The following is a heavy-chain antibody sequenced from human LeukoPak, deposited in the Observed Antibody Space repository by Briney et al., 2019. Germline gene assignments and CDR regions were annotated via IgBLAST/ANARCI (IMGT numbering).Heavy chain of an antibody. V-gene: IGHV4-59*12. J-gene: IGHJ4*02. CDR1: GGSISSSY. D-gene: IGHD3-22*01. Sequence: SETLSLTCTVSGGSISSSYWSWIRQPPGKGLEWIGYIYYSGSTYYNPSLKSRVTISVDTSKNQFSLKLSSVTAADTAVYYCARESYDSSGYFDYWGQGTLVTVSS. CDR3: ARESYDSSGYFDY. CDR2: IYYSGST.